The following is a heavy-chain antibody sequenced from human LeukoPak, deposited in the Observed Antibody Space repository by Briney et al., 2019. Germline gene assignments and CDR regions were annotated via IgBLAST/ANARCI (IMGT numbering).Heavy chain of an antibody. J-gene: IGHJ6*03. Sequence: TSETLSLTCTVSGGSISSGRYYWNWIRQPAGKGLEWIGSIYYSGSTYYNPSLKSRVTISVDTSKNQFSLKLSSVTAADTAVYYCAREMEDKSFSFGELRKNYYYYMDVWGKGTTVTVSS. CDR1: GGSISSGRYY. CDR2: IYYSGST. D-gene: IGHD3-10*01. V-gene: IGHV4-39*07. CDR3: AREMEDKSFSFGELRKNYYYYMDV.